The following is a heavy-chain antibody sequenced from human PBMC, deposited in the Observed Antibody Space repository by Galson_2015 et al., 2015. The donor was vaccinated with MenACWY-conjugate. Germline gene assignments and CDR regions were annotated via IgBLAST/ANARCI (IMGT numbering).Heavy chain of an antibody. Sequence: QSGAEVKKPGESLKISCKGSGYTFTTYRIGWVRQLPGRGLEWMGLISPGDSETRYSPAFQGQVTISADKSISTAYVQWDSLQASDTAMYYCARHPPGGRGMDVWGQGTTVTVSS. J-gene: IGHJ6*02. CDR2: ISPGDSET. CDR3: ARHPPGGRGMDV. D-gene: IGHD1-26*01. V-gene: IGHV5-51*01. CDR1: GYTFTTYR.